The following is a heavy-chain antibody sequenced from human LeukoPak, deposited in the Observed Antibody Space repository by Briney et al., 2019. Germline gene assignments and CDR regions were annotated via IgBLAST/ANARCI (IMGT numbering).Heavy chain of an antibody. CDR3: AKDGGGSSHYYYYGMDV. V-gene: IGHV3-30*18. CDR2: ISYDGSNK. J-gene: IGHJ6*02. D-gene: IGHD1-26*01. Sequence: SGGSLRLSCAASGFTFSSYGMHWVRQAPGKGLEWVAVISYDGSNKYYADSVKGRFTISRDNSKNTLYLQMNSLRAEDTAVYYCAKDGGGSSHYYYYGMDVWGQGTTVTVSS. CDR1: GFTFSSYG.